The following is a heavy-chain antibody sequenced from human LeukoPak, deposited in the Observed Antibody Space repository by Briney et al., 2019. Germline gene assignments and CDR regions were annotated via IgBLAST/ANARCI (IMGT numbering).Heavy chain of an antibody. J-gene: IGHJ4*02. V-gene: IGHV3-66*01. Sequence: GGSLRLSCEASGFTFSTFAMIWVRQPPGKGLEWVSVIYSGGSTYYADSVKGRFTISRDNSKNTLYLQMNSLRAEDTAVYYCARDLVGATTVDYWGQGTLVTVSS. CDR2: IYSGGST. D-gene: IGHD1-26*01. CDR1: GFTFSTFA. CDR3: ARDLVGATTVDY.